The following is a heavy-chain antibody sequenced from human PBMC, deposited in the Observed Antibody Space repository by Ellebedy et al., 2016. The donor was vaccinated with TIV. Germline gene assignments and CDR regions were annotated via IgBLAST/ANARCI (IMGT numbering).Heavy chain of an antibody. J-gene: IGHJ4*02. V-gene: IGHV3-23*01. CDR3: AREPGPGDKYGVTDYSDF. Sequence: PGGSLRLSCAASGFTFSNYVMGWVRQAPGKGLEWVSSISHSGGGTYFTDSVEGRFTISRDNSKNKLYLQMKALTADDTAVYYCAREPGPGDKYGVTDYSDFWGQGTLVTVSS. CDR2: ISHSGGGT. CDR1: GFTFSNYV. D-gene: IGHD2-8*01.